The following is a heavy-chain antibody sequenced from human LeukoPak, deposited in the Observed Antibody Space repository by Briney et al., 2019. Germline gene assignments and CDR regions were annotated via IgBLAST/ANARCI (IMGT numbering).Heavy chain of an antibody. V-gene: IGHV1-18*01. Sequence: ASVKVSCKASGYTFTSYGISWVRQAPGQGLEWMGWISAYNGNTNYAQKLQGRVTMTTDTSTSTAYMELRSLRSDDTAVYYCARSGFGGSTSRDAFDIWGQGTMVTVSS. D-gene: IGHD2-2*01. J-gene: IGHJ3*02. CDR1: GYTFTSYG. CDR3: ARSGFGGSTSRDAFDI. CDR2: ISAYNGNT.